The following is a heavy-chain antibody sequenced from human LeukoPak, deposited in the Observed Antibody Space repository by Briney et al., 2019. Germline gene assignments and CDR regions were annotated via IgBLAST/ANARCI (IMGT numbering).Heavy chain of an antibody. D-gene: IGHD3-3*01. J-gene: IGHJ3*02. V-gene: IGHV1-46*03. CDR2: INPSVGST. CDR1: GYTFTSYY. CDR3: AREPRRAVVLRFLDGAFDI. Sequence: ASVKVSCKASGYTFTSYYMRWVRQAPGQGLECMGIINPSVGSTSYAQKFQVRVTMTRDTSTSTAYLGLARLRSGDTAVYYCAREPRRAVVLRFLDGAFDIWGQATMVTVSS.